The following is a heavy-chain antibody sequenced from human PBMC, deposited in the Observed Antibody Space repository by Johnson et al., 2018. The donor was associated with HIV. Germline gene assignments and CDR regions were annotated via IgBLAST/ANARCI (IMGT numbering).Heavy chain of an antibody. D-gene: IGHD3-9*01. Sequence: QVQLVESGGGVVQPGRSLRLSCTASTFTFSNYAMHWVRQAPGKGLEWVAVISYDGSSKYYAASVTGRFTISRDNSKNTRYLQMNSLRAEDTAVYYCARDGRDLVTRGSFDIWGQGTVVTVSS. CDR3: ARDGRDLVTRGSFDI. CDR1: TFTFSNYA. CDR2: ISYDGSSK. V-gene: IGHV3-30-3*01. J-gene: IGHJ3*02.